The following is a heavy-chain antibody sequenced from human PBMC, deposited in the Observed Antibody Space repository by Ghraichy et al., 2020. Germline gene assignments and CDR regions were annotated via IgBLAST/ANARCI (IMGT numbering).Heavy chain of an antibody. CDR2: IHPTGTI. J-gene: IGHJ4*02. CDR1: GGPINNYY. Sequence: SETLSLTCTVSGGPINNYYWNWVRQPPGERLEWIGCIHPTGTIYYNPSFQSRVTISPDTSNNRFSLKLKSETAADTAVYYCARGLDQFKIREWGQGILVTVSS. CDR3: ARGLDQFKIRE. D-gene: IGHD1-26*01. V-gene: IGHV4-4*09.